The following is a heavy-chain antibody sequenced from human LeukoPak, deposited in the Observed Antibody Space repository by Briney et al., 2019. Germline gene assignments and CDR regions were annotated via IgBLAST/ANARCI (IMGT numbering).Heavy chain of an antibody. CDR3: ARHSLIGTTPFDY. CDR2: FDPEDGET. J-gene: IGHJ4*02. D-gene: IGHD1-20*01. CDR1: GYSVMELS. Sequence: ASVKVSCKVSGYSVMELSMHWVRQAPGKGLEWMGGFDPEDGETIYAQKFQGRVTMTRDTSTSTVYMELSSLRSEDTAVYYCARHSLIGTTPFDYWGQGTVVTVPS. V-gene: IGHV1-24*01.